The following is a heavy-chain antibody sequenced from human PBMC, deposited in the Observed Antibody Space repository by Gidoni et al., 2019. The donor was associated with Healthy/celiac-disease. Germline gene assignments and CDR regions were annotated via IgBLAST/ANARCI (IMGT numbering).Heavy chain of an antibody. CDR1: GGSFSGYY. CDR3: ARGDRVVTRSLDY. D-gene: IGHD2-21*02. J-gene: IGHJ4*02. CDR2: INHSGST. Sequence: QVQLQQWGAGLLKPSETLSLTCAVYGGSFSGYYWSWIRQPPGKGLEWIGEINHSGSTNYNPSLKSRVTISVDTSKNQFSLKLSSVTAADTAVYYCARGDRVVTRSLDYWGQGTLVTVSS. V-gene: IGHV4-34*01.